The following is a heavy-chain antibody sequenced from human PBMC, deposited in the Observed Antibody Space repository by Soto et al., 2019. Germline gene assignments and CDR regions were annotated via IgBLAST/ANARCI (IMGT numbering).Heavy chain of an antibody. CDR2: IYSGGST. D-gene: IGHD3-10*01. CDR3: ASLITMVRGVIIPLLDY. J-gene: IGHJ4*02. Sequence: GSLRLSCAASGFTVSSNYMSWVRQAPGKGLEWVSVIYSGGSTYYADSVKGRFTISRDNSKNTLYLQMNSLRAEDTAVYYCASLITMVRGVIIPLLDYWGQGTLVTVSS. V-gene: IGHV3-66*01. CDR1: GFTVSSNY.